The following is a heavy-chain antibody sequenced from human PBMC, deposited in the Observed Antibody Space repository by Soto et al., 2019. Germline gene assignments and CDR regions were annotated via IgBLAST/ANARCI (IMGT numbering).Heavy chain of an antibody. CDR2: ISYHGTNE. Sequence: QALLVESGGGVVRPRTSLRLSCEASGFTFSDHGMHWVRQAPGKGLEWVAVISYHGTNEFYGDSLKGRFTISRDNSKNTLYLQMDSLRPEDTAMYFCSMGARWAITGPFDHWGQGTLVTVAS. D-gene: IGHD3-16*01. J-gene: IGHJ4*02. CDR1: GFTFSDHG. V-gene: IGHV3-30*03. CDR3: SMGARWAITGPFDH.